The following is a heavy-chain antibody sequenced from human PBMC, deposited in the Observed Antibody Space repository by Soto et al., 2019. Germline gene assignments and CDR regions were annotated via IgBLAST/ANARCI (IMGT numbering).Heavy chain of an antibody. V-gene: IGHV3-23*01. D-gene: IGHD3-10*01. J-gene: IGHJ4*02. CDR2: ISGSGGST. CDR3: AKVWFGELLYFDY. Sequence: VGSLRLSCAASGFTFSSYAMSWVRQAPGKGLEWVSAISGSGGSTYYADSVKGRFTISRDNSKNTLYLQMNSLRAEDTAVYYCAKVWFGELLYFDYWGQGTLVTVSS. CDR1: GFTFSSYA.